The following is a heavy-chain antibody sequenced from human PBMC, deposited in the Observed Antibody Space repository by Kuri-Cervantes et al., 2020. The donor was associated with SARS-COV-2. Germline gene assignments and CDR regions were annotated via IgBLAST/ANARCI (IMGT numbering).Heavy chain of an antibody. CDR2: FDPEDGET. Sequence: ASVKVSCKVSGYTLTELSMHWVRQAPGKGLEWMGGFDPEDGETIYAQKFQGRVTMTRNTSISTAYMELSSLRSEDTAVYYCARDNWGNAFDIWGQGTMVTVSS. V-gene: IGHV1-24*01. CDR3: ARDNWGNAFDI. D-gene: IGHD7-27*01. CDR1: GYTLTELS. J-gene: IGHJ3*02.